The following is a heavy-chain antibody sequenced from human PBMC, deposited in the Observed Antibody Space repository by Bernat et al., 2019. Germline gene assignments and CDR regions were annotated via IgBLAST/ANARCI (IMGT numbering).Heavy chain of an antibody. D-gene: IGHD2-15*01. V-gene: IGHV3-74*01. J-gene: IGHJ6*02. Sequence: EVQLVESGGGLVQPGGSLRLSCAASGFTFSSYWMHWVRQAPGKGLVWVSRINSDGSSTSYADSLKGRFTISRDNAKNTLYLQMNSLRAEDTAVYYCATAPGYCIGGSCYWYGMDVWGQGTTVTVSS. CDR1: GFTFSSYW. CDR3: ATAPGYCIGGSCYWYGMDV. CDR2: INSDGSST.